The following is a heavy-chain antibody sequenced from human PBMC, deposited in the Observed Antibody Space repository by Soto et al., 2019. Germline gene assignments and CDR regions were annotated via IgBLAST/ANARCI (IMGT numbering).Heavy chain of an antibody. Sequence: EVQLLDSGGGWVQPGGSLRLSCVASGFVFSDYAMSWVRQAPGKGLEWVSAISADGSTTYYANSVKGRFTVSRVNSKNTLYLEMNTLRAEDTAIYYCASVPIWCGSSSCYTEGFDSWGQGTRVTVS. CDR1: GFVFSDYA. CDR3: ASVPIWCGSSSCYTEGFDS. CDR2: ISADGSTT. D-gene: IGHD2-2*01. V-gene: IGHV3-23*01. J-gene: IGHJ4*02.